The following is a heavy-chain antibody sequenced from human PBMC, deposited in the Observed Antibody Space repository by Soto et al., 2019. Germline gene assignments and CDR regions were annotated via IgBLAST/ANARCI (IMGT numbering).Heavy chain of an antibody. J-gene: IGHJ4*02. D-gene: IGHD5-12*01. V-gene: IGHV4-30-4*01. CDR3: AREKGYISGPKNFDY. CDR2: IYDSGSS. CDR1: GASISSGDYF. Sequence: SETRSLTCTVSGASISSGDYFWSWIRQSPGKGLQWIGYIYDSGSSYYNPSLKSRVTMSVDTSKNQFSRKLSSVTAADTAVYYCAREKGYISGPKNFDYWGQGTLVTVSS.